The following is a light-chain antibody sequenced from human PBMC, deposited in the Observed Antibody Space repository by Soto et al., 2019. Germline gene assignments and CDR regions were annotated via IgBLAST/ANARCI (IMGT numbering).Light chain of an antibody. CDR1: QGISNE. Sequence: IQMTQSPSSLSASVGDRVTITCRASQGISNELGWYQQRPGKAPKVLIYGASNLQSGVPSRFSGSASGTDFTLTISSLQPEDFPTYYCLQDYTYPWTFGQGTKVEMK. J-gene: IGKJ1*01. V-gene: IGKV1-6*01. CDR3: LQDYTYPWT. CDR2: GAS.